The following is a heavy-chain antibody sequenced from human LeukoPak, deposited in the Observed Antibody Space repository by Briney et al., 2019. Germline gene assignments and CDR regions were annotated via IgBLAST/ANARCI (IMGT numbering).Heavy chain of an antibody. CDR2: IFYSGSN. D-gene: IGHD6-25*01. V-gene: IGHV4-59*01. J-gene: IGHJ4*02. CDR1: GDSLNSFY. Sequence: SETLSLTCTVSGDSLNSFYWGRIRPPPGEGRQGIGYIFYSGSNNYNASLGSRVAISVDTSKNQFSMKPTSVTAADTAVYYCAGRAARFFDYWGQGILVTVSS. CDR3: AGRAARFFDY.